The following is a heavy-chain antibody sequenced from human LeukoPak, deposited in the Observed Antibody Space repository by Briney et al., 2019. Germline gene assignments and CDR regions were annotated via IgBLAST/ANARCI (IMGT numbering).Heavy chain of an antibody. CDR3: ARDPPVRYDFWSGYYIAFDI. CDR1: GYTFTSYG. Sequence: ASVKVSCKASGYTFTSYGISWVRQAPGQGLEWMGWISAYNGNTNYAQKLQGRVTMTTDASTSTAYMELRSLRSDDTAVYYCARDPPVRYDFWSGYYIAFDIWGQGTMVTVSS. D-gene: IGHD3-3*01. CDR2: ISAYNGNT. V-gene: IGHV1-18*01. J-gene: IGHJ3*02.